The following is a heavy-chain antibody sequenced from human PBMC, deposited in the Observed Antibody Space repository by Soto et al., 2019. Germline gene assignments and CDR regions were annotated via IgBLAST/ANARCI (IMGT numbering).Heavy chain of an antibody. CDR2: IIPIFGTA. J-gene: IGHJ4*02. CDR3: ARLTYCSSTSCYDAGFDY. CDR1: GGTFSSYA. V-gene: IGHV1-69*13. D-gene: IGHD2-2*01. Sequence: ASVKVSCKASGGTFSSYAISWVRQAPGQGLEWMRGIIPIFGTANYAQKFQGRVTITADESTSTAYMELSSLRSEDTAVYYCARLTYCSSTSCYDAGFDYWGQGTLVTVSS.